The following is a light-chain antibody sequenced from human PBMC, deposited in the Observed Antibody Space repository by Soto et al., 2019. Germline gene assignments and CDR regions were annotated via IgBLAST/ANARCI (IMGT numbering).Light chain of an antibody. CDR1: QSVSNNY. J-gene: IGKJ5*01. CDR3: QQRGEWPPGAT. Sequence: ETVLTPTPEHLSLSPGERATLSCSASQSVSNNYLAWYQQKPGQAPRPLIYGASNRATGIPDRFSGSGSGTDFTLTIFSLKTEDSAVYYCQQRGEWPPGATFGQGTRLEIK. CDR2: GAS. V-gene: IGKV3D-20*02.